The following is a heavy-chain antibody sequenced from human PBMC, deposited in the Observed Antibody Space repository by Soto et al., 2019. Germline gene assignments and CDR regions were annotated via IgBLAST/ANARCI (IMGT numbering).Heavy chain of an antibody. J-gene: IGHJ4*02. CDR2: IYGADKT. V-gene: IGHV3-66*01. Sequence: PGGSLRLSCVVSQFSVSKNYMTWVRQAPGKGLEWVSIIYGADKTYYADSVKGRFTISRDNSKNTLYLQMNSLRVEDTAVYFCAGDNTAWYLPYSCGQGSLVTVYS. CDR3: AGDNTAWYLPYS. CDR1: QFSVSKNY. D-gene: IGHD6-13*01.